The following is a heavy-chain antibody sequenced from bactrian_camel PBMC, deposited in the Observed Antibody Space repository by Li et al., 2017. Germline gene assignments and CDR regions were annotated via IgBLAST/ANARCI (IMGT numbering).Heavy chain of an antibody. CDR2: MTSAGVT. Sequence: HVQLVESGGGPVQAGRSLKLSCTVSRSIYSSKWCLGWLRQAPGKEREGVARMTSAGVTTYADYVKGRFTISRDVANDTLYLQMNDLKPDDTAMYYCVARGSSLCCGWGSSSYKYWGQGTQVTVS. J-gene: IGHJ4*01. CDR1: RSIYSSKWC. D-gene: IGHD5*01. CDR3: VARGSSLCCGWGSSSYKY. V-gene: IGHV3S53*01.